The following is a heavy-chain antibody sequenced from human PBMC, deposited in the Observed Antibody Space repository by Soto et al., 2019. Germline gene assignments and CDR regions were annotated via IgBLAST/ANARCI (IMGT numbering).Heavy chain of an antibody. D-gene: IGHD3-10*01. CDR1: GYTFTTYY. J-gene: IGHJ4*02. CDR3: ARDLPTSTRASDY. V-gene: IGHV1-46*01. CDR2: INPRGGGA. Sequence: QVQLVQSGAEVKKPGASVKLSCKASGYTFTTYYMHWVRQAPGQGLEWMGIINPRGGGANYAKKFQGRLTMTGDTSTSTIYMEVSSLRSEDTAVYYCARDLPTSTRASDYWGQGTLVTVSS.